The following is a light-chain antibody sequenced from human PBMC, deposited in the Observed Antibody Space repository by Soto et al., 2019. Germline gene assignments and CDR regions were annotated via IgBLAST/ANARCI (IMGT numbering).Light chain of an antibody. CDR2: DAS. CDR3: QQSYSSPL. V-gene: IGKV1-39*01. Sequence: IQMTQSPSSLSASVGDRVTITCRASQSISRSLNWYQQKPGTAPELLIYDASTLQSGVPSRFSGSGSGTDFTLTISSLQPEDFATYYCQQSYSSPLFGQGTKVDIK. CDR1: QSISRS. J-gene: IGKJ2*01.